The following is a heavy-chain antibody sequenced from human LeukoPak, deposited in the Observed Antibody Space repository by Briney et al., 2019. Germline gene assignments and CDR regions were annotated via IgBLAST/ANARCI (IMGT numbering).Heavy chain of an antibody. CDR2: ISAYNGNT. CDR3: ARVDWNYASRMLSY. Sequence: ASVKVSCKASGYTFTGYGISWVRQAPGQGLEWMGWISAYNGNTSYAQKLQGRVTMTTDTSTSTAYMELRSLRSDDTAVYYCARVDWNYASRMLSYWGQGTLVTVSS. J-gene: IGHJ4*02. V-gene: IGHV1-18*01. CDR1: GYTFTGYG. D-gene: IGHD1-7*01.